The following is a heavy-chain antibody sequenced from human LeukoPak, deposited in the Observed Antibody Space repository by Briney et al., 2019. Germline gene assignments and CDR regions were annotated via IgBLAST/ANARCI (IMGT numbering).Heavy chain of an antibody. CDR1: GFIFNDYA. CDR3: TNSDDYGDY. V-gene: IGHV3-30*04. J-gene: IGHJ4*02. CDR2: IAFDDTDR. Sequence: GGSLRLSCKASGFIFNDYAMHWVRQAPGKGLEWVAAIAFDDTDRYYIDSVKGRFTISRDDSKNTLYLHMTSLRAEDTAVYYCTNSDDYGDYWGQGTLVTVSS.